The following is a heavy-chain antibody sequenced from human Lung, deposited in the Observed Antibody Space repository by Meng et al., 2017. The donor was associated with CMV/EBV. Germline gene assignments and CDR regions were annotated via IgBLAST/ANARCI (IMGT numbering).Heavy chain of an antibody. J-gene: IGHJ4*02. D-gene: IGHD2-15*01. Sequence: GESLKISCKASGLTFGDYAMTWVRQAPGKGLEWVGIIRSKAYGGTTEYAASVKGRVTISRDDSKSIAYLQMNSLKTEDTAVYYCTSDLDCSFINCHPSFDYWXQGTXVTVSS. CDR3: TSDLDCSFINCHPSFDY. CDR1: GLTFGDYA. V-gene: IGHV3-49*04. CDR2: IRSKAYGGTT.